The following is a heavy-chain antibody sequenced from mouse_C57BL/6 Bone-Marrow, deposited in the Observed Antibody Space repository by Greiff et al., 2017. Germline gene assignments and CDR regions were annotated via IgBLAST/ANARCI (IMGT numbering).Heavy chain of an antibody. Sequence: EVKLQESGTVLARPGASVKMSCKTSGYTFTSYWPHWVKPRPGQGLEWIGALYPGNSDTSYNQKFKGKAKLTAVTSASTAYMELSSLTNEDSAVYYCTRSFDGYYTWFAYWGQGTLVTVSA. J-gene: IGHJ3*01. V-gene: IGHV1-5*01. CDR2: LYPGNSDT. CDR3: TRSFDGYYTWFAY. CDR1: GYTFTSYW. D-gene: IGHD2-3*01.